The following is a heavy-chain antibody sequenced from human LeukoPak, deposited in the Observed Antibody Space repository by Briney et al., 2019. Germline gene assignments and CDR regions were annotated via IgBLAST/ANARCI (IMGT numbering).Heavy chain of an antibody. CDR3: ARGSYDILTGYPYYFDY. D-gene: IGHD3-9*01. CDR1: GFPFSSYA. V-gene: IGHV3-30*04. Sequence: PGRSLRLSCAASGFPFSSYAMHWVRQAPGKGLEWVAAISYDGSNKYYADSVKGRFTISRDNSKNTLYLQMNSLRAEDTAVYYCARGSYDILTGYPYYFDYWGQGTLVTVSS. J-gene: IGHJ4*02. CDR2: ISYDGSNK.